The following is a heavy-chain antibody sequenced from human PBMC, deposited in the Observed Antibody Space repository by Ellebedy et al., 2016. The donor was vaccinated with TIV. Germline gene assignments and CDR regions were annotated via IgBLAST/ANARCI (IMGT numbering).Heavy chain of an antibody. D-gene: IGHD3-16*02. CDR2: IYYNGAT. J-gene: IGHJ4*02. CDR3: ARQKRGYTDYFDY. V-gene: IGHV4-61*01. Sequence: SETLSLTXTVSGGSVTSDSSYCSWIRQPPGKGLEWIAYIYYNGATKYSPSLEGRVTMSADTSKNQFSLKLSSVTAADTAVYYCARQKRGYTDYFDYWGRGSLVTVSS. CDR1: GGSVTSDSSY.